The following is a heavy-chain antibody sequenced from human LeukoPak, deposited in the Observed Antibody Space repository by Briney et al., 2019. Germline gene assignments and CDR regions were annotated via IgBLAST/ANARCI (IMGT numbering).Heavy chain of an antibody. CDR1: GFPFSNYN. V-gene: IGHV3-13*04. D-gene: IGHD3-10*01. CDR3: VRVIVDYGSGIYFHLYGMDV. J-gene: IGHJ6*02. CDR2: IGTAGDT. Sequence: GGSLRLSCAASGFPFSNYNMHWVRQATGEGLEWVSAIGTAGDTYYSGSVKGRFAISRENAKNSLYLQMYSLRGGDTAVYYSVRVIVDYGSGIYFHLYGMDVWGQGTTVTVSS.